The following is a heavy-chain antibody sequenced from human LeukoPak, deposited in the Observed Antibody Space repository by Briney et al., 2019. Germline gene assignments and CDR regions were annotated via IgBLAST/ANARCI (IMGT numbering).Heavy chain of an antibody. J-gene: IGHJ6*02. CDR3: ARGGGLDV. CDR1: GFTFSNYW. V-gene: IGHV3-7*03. D-gene: IGHD3-16*01. CDR2: IKQDGSEK. Sequence: GGSLRLSCAASGFTFSNYWMSWVRQAPGKGLEWVANIKQDGSEKYYVDSVKGRFTISRDNAKNSLYLQMSNLRAEDTAVYFCARGGGLDVWGQGATVTVSS.